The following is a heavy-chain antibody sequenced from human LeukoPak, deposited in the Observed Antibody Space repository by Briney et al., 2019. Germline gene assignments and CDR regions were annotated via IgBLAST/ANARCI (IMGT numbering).Heavy chain of an antibody. V-gene: IGHV4-34*01. CDR3: AREPAMVRGVIYL. J-gene: IGHJ4*02. CDR1: GGSFSGYY. D-gene: IGHD3-10*01. CDR2: INHSGST. Sequence: SETLSLTCAVYGGSFSGYYWGWIRQPPGKGLEWIGEINHSGSTNYNPSLKSRVTISVDTSKNQFSLKLSSVTAADTAVYYCAREPAMVRGVIYLWGQGTLVTVSS.